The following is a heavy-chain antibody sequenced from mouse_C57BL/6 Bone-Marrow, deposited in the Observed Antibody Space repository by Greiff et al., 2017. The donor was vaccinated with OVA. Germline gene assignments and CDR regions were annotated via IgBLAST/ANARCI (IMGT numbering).Heavy chain of an antibody. CDR1: GYSITSGYY. CDR3: ARVYYGNYEWYFDV. CDR2: ISYDGSN. V-gene: IGHV3-6*01. D-gene: IGHD2-1*01. Sequence: EVKLVESGPGLVKPSQSLSLTCSVTGYSITSGYYWNWIRQFPGNKLEWMGYISYDGSNNYNPSLKNRISITRDTSKNQFFLKLNSVTTEDTATYYCARVYYGNYEWYFDVWGTGTTVTVSS. J-gene: IGHJ1*03.